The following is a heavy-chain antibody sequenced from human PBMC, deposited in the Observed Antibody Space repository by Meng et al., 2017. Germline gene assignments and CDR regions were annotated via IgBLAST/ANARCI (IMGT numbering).Heavy chain of an antibody. V-gene: IGHV4-31*01. J-gene: IGHJ3*02. CDR1: GGSISSGGYY. CDR3: ARTVTSLVLDI. Sequence: LQEAGPGIVKPSHTLSLTCTVSGGSISSGGYYWSWIRQHPGKGLEWIGYIYYSGSTYYNPSLKSLVTISVDTSKNQFSLKLSSVTAADTAVYYCARTVTSLVLDIWGQGTMVTVSS. CDR2: IYYSGST. D-gene: IGHD4-17*01.